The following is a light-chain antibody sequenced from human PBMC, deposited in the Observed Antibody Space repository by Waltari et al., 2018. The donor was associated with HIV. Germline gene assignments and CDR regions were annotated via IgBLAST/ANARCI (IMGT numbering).Light chain of an antibody. Sequence: SSVLTQPPSVSVAPGQTVSMTCEGNNVGSKDVHWYQQKPGQAPVLVVYDDSDRPSGIPERCSGSKSGNTATMSISRVEVGDGADYYGQVWDIISAYVIFGGGTKLTVL. J-gene: IGLJ2*01. CDR3: QVWDIISAYVI. V-gene: IGLV3-21*02. CDR1: NVGSKD. CDR2: DDS.